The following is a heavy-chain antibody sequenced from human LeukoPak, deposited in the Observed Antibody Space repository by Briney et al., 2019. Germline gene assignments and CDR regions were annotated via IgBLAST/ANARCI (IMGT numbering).Heavy chain of an antibody. CDR2: IYYSGST. Sequence: PSETLSLTCTVSGGSISSSYSYWGWIRQPPGKGLEWIGNIYYSGSTYYNPSLKSRVTISVDTSKNHFSPKLNSVTAADTAVYYCARVIQFGSWPDWFDPWGQGTLVTVSS. J-gene: IGHJ5*02. D-gene: IGHD6-13*01. V-gene: IGHV4-39*07. CDR3: ARVIQFGSWPDWFDP. CDR1: GGSISSSYSY.